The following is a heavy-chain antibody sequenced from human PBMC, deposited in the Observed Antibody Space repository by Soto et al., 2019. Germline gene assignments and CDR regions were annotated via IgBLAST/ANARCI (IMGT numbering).Heavy chain of an antibody. D-gene: IGHD3-22*01. V-gene: IGHV3-33*01. CDR3: TTYYYDSSGPY. CDR2: IWYDGSNK. CDR1: GFTFSSYG. J-gene: IGHJ4*02. Sequence: GGSLRLSCAASGFTFSSYGMHWVRQAPGKGLEWVAVIWYDGSNKYYADSVKGRFTISRDNSKNTLYLQMNSLKTEDTAVYYCTTYYYDSSGPYWGQGTLVTVSS.